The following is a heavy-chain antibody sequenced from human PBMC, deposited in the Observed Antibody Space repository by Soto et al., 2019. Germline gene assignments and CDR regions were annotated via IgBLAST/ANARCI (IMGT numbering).Heavy chain of an antibody. CDR3: ARDLTTVTTMYYYYYMDV. V-gene: IGHV1-69*04. CDR1: GGTFSSYT. D-gene: IGHD4-17*01. CDR2: IIPILGIA. J-gene: IGHJ6*03. Sequence: ASVKVSCKASGGTFSSYTISWVRQAPGQGLEWMGRIIPILGIANYAQKFQGRVTITADKSTSTAYMELSSLRSEDTAVYYCARDLTTVTTMYYYYYMDVWGKGTTVTVSS.